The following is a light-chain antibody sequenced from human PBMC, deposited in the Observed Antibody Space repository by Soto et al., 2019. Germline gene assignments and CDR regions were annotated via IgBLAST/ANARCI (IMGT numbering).Light chain of an antibody. V-gene: IGKV1-5*03. CDR2: KTS. Sequence: DIQMTQSPPTVSVFVGDRVTFSCRASQNIGYWLAWYQQKPGQAPVLLIEKTSSLQSGVASRFYGSGSGTDFTLTITSLQTDDVGTYYCQQYSRYWTFGPGTKVEIK. J-gene: IGKJ1*01. CDR3: QQYSRYWT. CDR1: QNIGYW.